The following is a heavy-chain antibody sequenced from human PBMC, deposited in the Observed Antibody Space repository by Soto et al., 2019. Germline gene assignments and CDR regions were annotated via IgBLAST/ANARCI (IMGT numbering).Heavy chain of an antibody. CDR1: GYTFISYA. D-gene: IGHD5-12*01. Sequence: QVQLVQSGAEVKNPGASVEVSCKASGYTFISYAIHWVRQAPGQGLEWMGRINGGNGDTEYSQKFQGRVTLTRDTSASTAYMDLSSLTSEDTAVYYCARGGHSGYNLPPFIDFWGQGTLVAVSS. J-gene: IGHJ4*02. V-gene: IGHV1-3*01. CDR2: INGGNGDT. CDR3: ARGGHSGYNLPPFIDF.